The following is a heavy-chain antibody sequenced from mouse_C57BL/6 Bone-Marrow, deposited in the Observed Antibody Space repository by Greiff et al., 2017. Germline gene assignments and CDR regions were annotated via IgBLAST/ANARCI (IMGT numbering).Heavy chain of an antibody. V-gene: IGHV1-54*01. CDR3: ARSLDGYYRWYFDV. Sequence: QVQLKESGAELVRPGTSVKVSCKASGYAFTNYLIEWVKQRPGQGLEWIGVINPGSGGTNYNEKFKGKATLTADKSSSTAYMQLSSLTSEDSAVYFCARSLDGYYRWYFDVWGTGTTVTVSS. CDR1: GYAFTNYL. J-gene: IGHJ1*03. CDR2: INPGSGGT. D-gene: IGHD2-3*01.